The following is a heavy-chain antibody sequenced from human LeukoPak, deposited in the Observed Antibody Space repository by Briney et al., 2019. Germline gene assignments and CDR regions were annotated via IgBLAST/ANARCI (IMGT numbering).Heavy chain of an antibody. CDR3: ARLRHPYYGMDV. CDR1: GYTFTGYY. J-gene: IGHJ6*02. CDR2: INPNSGGT. D-gene: IGHD3-10*01. V-gene: IGHV1-2*04. Sequence: ASVKVSCKASGYTFTGYYMHWVRQAPGQGLEWMGWINPNSGGTNYAQKFQGWVTMTRDTSISTAYMELSRLRSDDTAVYYCARLRHPYYGMDVWGQGTTVTVSS.